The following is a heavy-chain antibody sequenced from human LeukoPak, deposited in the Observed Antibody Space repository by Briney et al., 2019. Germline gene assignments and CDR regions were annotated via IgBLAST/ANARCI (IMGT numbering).Heavy chain of an antibody. D-gene: IGHD3-10*01. CDR1: GFTFSSYA. V-gene: IGHV3-23*01. J-gene: IGHJ6*02. CDR3: AKDDFYGSGSYDTDYYGMDV. CDR2: ISGSGGST. Sequence: GGSLRLSCAASGFTFSSYAMSWVRQAPGKGLEWVSAISGSGGSTYYADSVKGRFTISRDNSKNTLYLQMNSLRAEDTAVYYCAKDDFYGSGSYDTDYYGMDVWGQGTTVIVSS.